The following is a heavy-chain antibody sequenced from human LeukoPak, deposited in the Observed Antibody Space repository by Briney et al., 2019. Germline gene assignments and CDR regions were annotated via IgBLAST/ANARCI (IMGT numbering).Heavy chain of an antibody. J-gene: IGHJ5*02. CDR1: GFTFRNYG. CDR3: AKGSGIHHFNWFDP. V-gene: IGHV3-30*02. Sequence: GGSLRLSCAASGFTFRNYGMHWVRQAPGKGLEWVAFMGYDESNKYYADSVKGRFTISRDNSKNTLYLLMDSLRTEDTAVYYCAKGSGIHHFNWFDPWGQGALVTVSS. CDR2: MGYDESNK. D-gene: IGHD1-26*01.